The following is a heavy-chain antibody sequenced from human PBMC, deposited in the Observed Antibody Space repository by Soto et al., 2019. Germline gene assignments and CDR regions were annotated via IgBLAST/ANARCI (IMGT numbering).Heavy chain of an antibody. V-gene: IGHV3-23*01. J-gene: IGHJ4*02. CDR2: ISGTGGSI. CDR3: ATKNDYLGGCDY. D-gene: IGHD4-17*01. Sequence: EVQLLESGGGLVQPGGSLRLSCAASGFTFSSYDMSWVRQAPGKGLEWVSGISGTGGSIFYVDSVKGRFSVSRDNSKSTLYLQMNSLRAEDSAVYYCATKNDYLGGCDYWGQGTLVTVSS. CDR1: GFTFSSYD.